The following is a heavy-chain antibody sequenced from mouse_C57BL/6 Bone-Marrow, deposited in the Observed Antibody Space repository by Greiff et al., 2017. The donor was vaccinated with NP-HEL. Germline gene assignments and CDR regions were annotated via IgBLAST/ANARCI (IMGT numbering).Heavy chain of an antibody. CDR1: GYAFSSSW. V-gene: IGHV1-82*01. D-gene: IGHD3-2*02. CDR2: IYPGDGDT. J-gene: IGHJ2*01. Sequence: VQLQQSGPELVKPGASVKISCKASGYAFSSSWMNWVKQRPGKGLEWIGRIYPGDGDTNYNGKFKGTATLTADKSSSTAYMQLSSLTSEDSAVYFCARGGLRLRYYFDYWGQGTTLTVSS. CDR3: ARGGLRLRYYFDY.